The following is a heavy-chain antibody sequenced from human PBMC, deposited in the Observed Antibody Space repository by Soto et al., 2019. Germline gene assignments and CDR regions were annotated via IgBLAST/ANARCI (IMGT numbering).Heavy chain of an antibody. Sequence: PSETLSLTCTVSGGSISSYYWSWIRQPAGKGLEWIGRIYTSGSTNYNPSLKSRVTMSVDTSKNQFSLKLSSVTAADTAVYYCARDRNHYDFWSGYLYNYGMDVWGQGTTVT. CDR1: GGSISSYY. D-gene: IGHD3-3*01. CDR2: IYTSGST. J-gene: IGHJ6*02. V-gene: IGHV4-4*07. CDR3: ARDRNHYDFWSGYLYNYGMDV.